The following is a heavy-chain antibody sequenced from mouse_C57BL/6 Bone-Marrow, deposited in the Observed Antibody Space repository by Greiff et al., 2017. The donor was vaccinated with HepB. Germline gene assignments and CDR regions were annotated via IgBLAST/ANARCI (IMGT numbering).Heavy chain of an antibody. J-gene: IGHJ3*01. Sequence: GGGLVQPKGSLKLSCAASGFSFNTYAMNWVRQAPGKGLEWVARIRSKSNNYATYYADSVKDRFTISRDDSESMLYLQMNNLKTEDTAMYYCVRPDGYPSWFAYWGQGTLVTVSA. CDR2: IRSKSNNYAT. V-gene: IGHV10-1*01. CDR3: VRPDGYPSWFAY. D-gene: IGHD2-3*01. CDR1: GFSFNTYA.